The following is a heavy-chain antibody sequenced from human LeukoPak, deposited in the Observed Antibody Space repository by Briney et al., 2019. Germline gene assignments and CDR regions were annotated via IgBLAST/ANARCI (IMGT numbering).Heavy chain of an antibody. D-gene: IGHD1-26*01. CDR1: GFTFDDYT. V-gene: IGHV3-43*01. CDR3: AKEIQQWELLSQNWFDP. Sequence: PGGSLRLSCAASGFTFDDYTMHWVRQAPGKGLEWVSLISWDGGSTYYADSVKGRFTISRDNSKNSLYLQMNSLRTEDTALYYCAKEIQQWELLSQNWFDPWGQGTLVTVSS. CDR2: ISWDGGST. J-gene: IGHJ5*02.